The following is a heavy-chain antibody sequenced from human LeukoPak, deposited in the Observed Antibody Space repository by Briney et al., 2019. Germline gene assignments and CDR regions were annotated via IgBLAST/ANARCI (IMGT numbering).Heavy chain of an antibody. CDR2: INAYNGNT. D-gene: IGHD5-18*01. V-gene: IGHV1-18*01. CDR1: GYTFTSYG. J-gene: IGHJ4*02. CDR3: ARDLSGYSYGQIDY. Sequence: ASVKVSCKASGYTFTSYGISWVRQAPGQGLEWMGWINAYNGNTNYAQKLQGRVTMTTDKSTSTAYSELRSLRSDDTAVYYCARDLSGYSYGQIDYWGQGTLVTVSS.